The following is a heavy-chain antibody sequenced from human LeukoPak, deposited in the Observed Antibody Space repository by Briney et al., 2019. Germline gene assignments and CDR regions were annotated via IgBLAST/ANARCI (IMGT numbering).Heavy chain of an antibody. V-gene: IGHV3-23*01. CDR2: INGGGGNT. CDR3: AKDSGAAAHTDY. Sequence: GGSLRLSCAASGFMFNSYVMSWVRQAPGKGLEWVSAINGGGGNTYYADSVKGRFTISRDNSKNMVYLQMNSLRADDTAVYYCAKDSGAAAHTDYWGQGTLVTVSS. CDR1: GFMFNSYV. J-gene: IGHJ4*02. D-gene: IGHD6-13*01.